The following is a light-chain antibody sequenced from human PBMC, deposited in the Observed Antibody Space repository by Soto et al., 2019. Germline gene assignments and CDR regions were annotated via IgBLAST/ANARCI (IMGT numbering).Light chain of an antibody. CDR3: QQRNIWPPVT. CDR1: PSVPNY. J-gene: IGKJ5*01. CDR2: GAF. V-gene: IGKV3-11*01. Sequence: EIVLTQSPATLSLTPGERATLSCRASPSVPNYLAWYQQKPGQAPRLLIYGAFNRATGIPARFSGSGSGADFTLTISSLEPEDFAVYYCQQRNIWPPVTFGQRARLE.